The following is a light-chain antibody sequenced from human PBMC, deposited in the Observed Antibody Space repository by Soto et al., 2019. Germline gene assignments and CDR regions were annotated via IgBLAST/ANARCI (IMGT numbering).Light chain of an antibody. Sequence: EIVMTQSPATLSLSPGERGTLSCSASQSVGTNLAWYQQKPGQAPRLLILGASARASGIGAKFSGSGSGTEITLSIGSLQSQDFAIYYCQQYDNWPPRWTFGQGTKVDIK. V-gene: IGKV3-15*01. CDR1: QSVGTN. J-gene: IGKJ2*01. CDR3: QQYDNWPPRWT. CDR2: GAS.